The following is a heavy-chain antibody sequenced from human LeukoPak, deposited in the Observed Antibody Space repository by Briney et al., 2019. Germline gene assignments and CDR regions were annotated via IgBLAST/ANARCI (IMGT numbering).Heavy chain of an antibody. CDR1: GFTFSSYE. V-gene: IGHV3-48*03. CDR3: ARNEWAGF. Sequence: GGSLRLSCAASGFTFSSYEMNWVRQGPGKGLEWVSYISSSGTTKYYADSVKGRFTISRDNAKNSLYLQMNSLRDDDTAVYYCARNEWAGFWGQGTLVTVSS. CDR2: ISSSGTTK. D-gene: IGHD1-26*01. J-gene: IGHJ4*02.